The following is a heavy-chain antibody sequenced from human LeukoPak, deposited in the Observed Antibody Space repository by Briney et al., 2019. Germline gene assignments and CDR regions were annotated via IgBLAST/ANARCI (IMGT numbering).Heavy chain of an antibody. CDR1: GFTFSSYS. D-gene: IGHD1-26*01. CDR2: ISSSSSYI. CDR3: ARDRLVGARHFDY. V-gene: IGHV3-21*01. Sequence: PGGSLRLSCAASGFTFSSYSMNWVRQAPGKGLEWVSSISSSSSYIYYADSVKGRFTISRDNAKNSLYLQMNSLRAEDTAVYYCARDRLVGARHFDYWGQGTLVTVSS. J-gene: IGHJ4*02.